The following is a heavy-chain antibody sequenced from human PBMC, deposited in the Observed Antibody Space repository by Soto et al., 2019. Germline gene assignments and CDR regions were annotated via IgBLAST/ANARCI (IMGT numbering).Heavy chain of an antibody. J-gene: IGHJ5*02. CDR3: ARSSGGVFGIIIEGTNWFAP. D-gene: IGHD3-16*01. CDR1: GYKFTTYF. V-gene: IGHV1-46*01. Sequence: GASVKVSCKASGYKFTTYFIHWVRQAPGQGLEWMGMIHPSGDTGYAQKFRGRGTMTSDTSTSTVYMELRGLTSEGTAVYYCARSSGGVFGIIIEGTNWFAPWGQGTLVTVSS. CDR2: IHPSGDT.